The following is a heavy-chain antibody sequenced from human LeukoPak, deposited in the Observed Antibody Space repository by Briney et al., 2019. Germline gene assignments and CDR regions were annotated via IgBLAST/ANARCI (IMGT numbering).Heavy chain of an antibody. CDR3: ARGDYGDVFDY. D-gene: IGHD4-17*01. V-gene: IGHV4-61*08. CDR1: GDSISSGDYY. CDR2: IYYSGST. J-gene: IGHJ4*02. Sequence: PSETLSLTCTVSGDSISSGDYYWSWIRQPPGKGLEWIGYIYYSGSTNYNPSLKSRVTISVDTSKNQFSLKLSSVTAADTAVYYCARGDYGDVFDYRGQGTLVTVSS.